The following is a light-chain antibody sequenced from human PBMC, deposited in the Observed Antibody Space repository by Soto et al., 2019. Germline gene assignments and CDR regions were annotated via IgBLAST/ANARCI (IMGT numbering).Light chain of an antibody. CDR1: SSNIGSNT. J-gene: IGLJ3*02. V-gene: IGLV1-44*01. CDR3: AAWDDSLNGRV. CDR2: NNN. Sequence: QSVLTQPRSASGTPGQXVXXXXSGSSSNIGSNTVNWYQQLPGTAPKLLISNNNQRPSGVPDRFSGSKSGTSASLAISGLQSEDEATYYCAAWDDSLNGRVFGGGTKLTVL.